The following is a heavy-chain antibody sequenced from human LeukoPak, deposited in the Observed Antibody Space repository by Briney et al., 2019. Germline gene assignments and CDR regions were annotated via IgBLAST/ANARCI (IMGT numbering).Heavy chain of an antibody. J-gene: IGHJ6*04. CDR2: IYHRGST. CDR3: ARTTVTRRYYGMDV. Sequence: SETLSLTCAVSGGSISSSNWWSGVRQPPGKGLGWIGAIYHRGSTNYNPSLKSRVSISVDKSKNQFSLKLSSVTAADTAVYYCARTTVTRRYYGMDVWGKGTTVTVSS. CDR1: GGSISSSNW. V-gene: IGHV4-4*02. D-gene: IGHD4-11*01.